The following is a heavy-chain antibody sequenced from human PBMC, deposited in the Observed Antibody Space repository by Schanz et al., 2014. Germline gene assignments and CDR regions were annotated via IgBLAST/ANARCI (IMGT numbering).Heavy chain of an antibody. CDR2: INTGSNYI. D-gene: IGHD1-26*01. CDR1: GFNFSDYA. Sequence: VHLLESGGGLVPPGGSLRLSCAASGFNFSDYAMCWVRQAPGKGLEWISFINTGSNYINYADSVKGRFTISRDNTKNSLFLQLNSLRADDTAVYYCARNRGSGGQNWYFDLWGRGTLVTVSS. V-gene: IGHV3-11*03. J-gene: IGHJ2*01. CDR3: ARNRGSGGQNWYFDL.